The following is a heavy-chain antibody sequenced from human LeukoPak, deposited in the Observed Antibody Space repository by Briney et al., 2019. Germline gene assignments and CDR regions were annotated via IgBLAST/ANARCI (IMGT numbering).Heavy chain of an antibody. CDR2: IISKTDGGTT. D-gene: IGHD6-19*01. CDR3: AKYSSGSFDY. J-gene: IGHJ4*02. CDR1: EFAFSDAW. Sequence: GGSLRLSCAASEFAFSDAWMDWVRQAPGKGLEWVGRIISKTDGGTTDYAAPVKGRFTISRDDSKNTLFLQMSSLKTEDTAVYYCAKYSSGSFDYWGQGTLVTVSS. V-gene: IGHV3-15*01.